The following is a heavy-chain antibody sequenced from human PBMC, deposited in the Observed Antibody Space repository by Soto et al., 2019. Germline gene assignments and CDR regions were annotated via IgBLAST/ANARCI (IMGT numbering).Heavy chain of an antibody. D-gene: IGHD2-15*01. V-gene: IGHV1-2*04. J-gene: IGHJ3*02. CDR2: INPNSGGT. Sequence: ASVKASCKASGDTITGYYMHWVRQAPEQGLEWMGWINPNSGGTNYAQKFQGWVTMTRDTSISTAYMELSRLRSDDTAVYYCARDRYPIVVVVAATERLFAFDIWGQGTMVTVSS. CDR3: ARDRYPIVVVVAATERLFAFDI. CDR1: GDTITGYY.